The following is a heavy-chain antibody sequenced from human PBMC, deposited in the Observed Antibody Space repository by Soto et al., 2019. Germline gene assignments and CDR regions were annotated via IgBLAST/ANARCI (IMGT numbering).Heavy chain of an antibody. V-gene: IGHV3-7*01. D-gene: IGHD3-10*02. CDR3: VCGGNFFVY. CDR2: LDQDGSER. CDR1: GFTFSTYW. J-gene: IGHJ4*02. Sequence: EVQLVESGGGLVQPGGSLGLSCAASGFTFSTYWMTWVRRPPGKGLEWVANLDQDGSERYYVDSVRGRFTISRDNAKNSLYLQMNSLRAEYTAVYYCVCGGNFFVYWGQGTLVTVSP.